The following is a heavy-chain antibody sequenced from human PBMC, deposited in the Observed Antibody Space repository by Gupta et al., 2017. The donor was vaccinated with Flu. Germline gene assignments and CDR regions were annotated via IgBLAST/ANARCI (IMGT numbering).Heavy chain of an antibody. CDR3: ARSSARDGFNPEIFDY. V-gene: IGHV2-70*04. D-gene: IGHD5-12*01. CDR2: IDWDDDK. Sequence: MRVGWIRQPPGKALEWLARIDWDDDKDYSTSLKTRLTISKDTSKNQVILTMTNMDPVDTATYYCARSSARDGFNPEIFDYWGQGTLVTVSS. CDR1: MR. J-gene: IGHJ4*02.